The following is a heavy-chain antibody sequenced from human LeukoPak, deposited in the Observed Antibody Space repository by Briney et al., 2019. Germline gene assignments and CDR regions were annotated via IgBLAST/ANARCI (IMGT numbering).Heavy chain of an antibody. Sequence: GGSLRLSCAASGFTFSDYYMSWIRQAPGKGLEWVSYISSSGSYTNYADSVKGRFTISRDNAKNSLYLQMNSLRAEDTAVYYCARTNYDILTGPFYGMDVWGKGTTVTVSS. CDR1: GFTFSDYY. CDR2: ISSSGSYT. CDR3: ARTNYDILTGPFYGMDV. V-gene: IGHV3-11*06. J-gene: IGHJ6*04. D-gene: IGHD3-9*01.